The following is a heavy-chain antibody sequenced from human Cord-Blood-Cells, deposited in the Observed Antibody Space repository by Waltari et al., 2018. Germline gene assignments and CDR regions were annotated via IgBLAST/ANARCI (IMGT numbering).Heavy chain of an antibody. CDR1: GYTFTGYY. J-gene: IGHJ4*02. CDR2: INPNRGGT. CDR3: SRGDPFWSGYYDY. V-gene: IGHV1-2*02. D-gene: IGHD3-3*01. Sequence: QVQLVQSGAEVKKPGTSVKVSCKASGYTFTGYYMNWVRQAPGQGLEWMGWINPNRGGTNYAQKCQGRVTMTGDTSISTAYMELSRLRSDGTAWYYWSRGDPFWSGYYDYWGQGTLVTVSS.